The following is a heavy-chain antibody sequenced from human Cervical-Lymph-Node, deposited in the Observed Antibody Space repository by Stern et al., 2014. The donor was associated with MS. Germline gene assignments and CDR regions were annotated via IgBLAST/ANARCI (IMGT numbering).Heavy chain of an antibody. J-gene: IGHJ6*02. CDR1: GFTFTDSA. CDR2: IRSSVGYI. Sequence: EMQLVESGGGLVKPGGSLRLSCAASGFTFTDSAINWVRQAPGKGLEWLSSIRSSVGYIFYADSAKGRFTISRDNARNSVYLQMSSLRAEDTAVYYCARVKNPSGSYYHGMDVWGQGTTVTVSS. V-gene: IGHV3-21*06. D-gene: IGHD3-10*01. CDR3: ARVKNPSGSYYHGMDV.